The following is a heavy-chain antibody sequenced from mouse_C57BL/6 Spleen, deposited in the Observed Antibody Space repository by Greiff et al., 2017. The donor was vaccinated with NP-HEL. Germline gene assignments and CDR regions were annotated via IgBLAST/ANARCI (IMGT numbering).Heavy chain of an antibody. CDR3: ARGGITTVVANFDY. CDR1: GFTFSSYA. CDR2: ISDGGSYT. J-gene: IGHJ4*01. D-gene: IGHD1-1*01. V-gene: IGHV5-4*03. Sequence: EVKVEESGGGLVKPGGSLKLSCAASGFTFSSYAMSWVRQTPEKRLEWVATISDGGSYTYYPDNVKGRFTISRDNAKNNLYLQMSHLKSEDTAMYYCARGGITTVVANFDYWGQGTSVTVSS.